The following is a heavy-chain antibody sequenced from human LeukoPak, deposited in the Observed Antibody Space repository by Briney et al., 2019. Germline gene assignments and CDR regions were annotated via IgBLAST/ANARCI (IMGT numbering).Heavy chain of an antibody. CDR1: GGSISTYY. J-gene: IGHJ5*02. CDR3: ARLGGELELRS. D-gene: IGHD1-7*01. CDR2: IYHSGST. V-gene: IGHV4-59*12. Sequence: PSETLSLTCTVSGGSISTYYWSWIRQPPGKGLEWIGYIYHSGSTNYNPSLKSRVTISVGTSKNQFSLKLSSVTAADTAVYYCARLGGELELRSWGQGTLVTVSS.